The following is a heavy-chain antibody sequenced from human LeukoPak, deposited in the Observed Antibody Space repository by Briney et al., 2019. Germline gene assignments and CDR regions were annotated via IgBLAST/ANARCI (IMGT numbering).Heavy chain of an antibody. D-gene: IGHD1-14*01. CDR3: ARRNLFDY. Sequence: GGSLRLSCVASGFTFRDYWMTWVRQAPGKGLECVANIKYDGSVKYYVDSVKGRFTISRDNAKNSVYLQMNSLRVEDTAVYYCARRNLFDYWGQGTVVTVSS. CDR2: IKYDGSVK. J-gene: IGHJ4*02. V-gene: IGHV3-7*01. CDR1: GFTFRDYW.